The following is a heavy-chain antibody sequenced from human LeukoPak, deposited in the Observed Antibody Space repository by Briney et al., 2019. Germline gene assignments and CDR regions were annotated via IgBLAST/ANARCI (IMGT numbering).Heavy chain of an antibody. J-gene: IGHJ4*02. CDR3: AKALYSSGWYRGDY. CDR2: ISGSGGST. CDR1: GFTFSSYA. V-gene: IGHV3-23*01. D-gene: IGHD6-19*01. Sequence: PGGSLRLSCAASGFTFSSYAMSWVRQAPGKGLEWVSAISGSGGSTYYADSMKGRFTISRDNSKNTLYLQMNSLRAEDTAVYYCAKALYSSGWYRGDYWGQGTLVTVSS.